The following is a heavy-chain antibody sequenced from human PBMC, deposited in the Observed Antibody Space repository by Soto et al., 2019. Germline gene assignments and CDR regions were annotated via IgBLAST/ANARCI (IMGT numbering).Heavy chain of an antibody. CDR1: GYTFTSYD. Sequence: ASVKVSCKASGYTFTSYDINWVRQATGQGLEWMGWMNPNSGNTGYAQKFQGRVTMTRNTSISTAYMELSSLRSEDTAVYYCARGASNYDFWSGYYGSRYYFDYWGQGTLVSVSS. D-gene: IGHD3-3*01. CDR2: MNPNSGNT. J-gene: IGHJ4*02. CDR3: ARGASNYDFWSGYYGSRYYFDY. V-gene: IGHV1-8*01.